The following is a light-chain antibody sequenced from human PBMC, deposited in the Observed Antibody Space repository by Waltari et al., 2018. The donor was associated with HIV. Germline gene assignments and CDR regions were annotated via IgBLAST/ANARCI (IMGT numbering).Light chain of an antibody. V-gene: IGLV2-14*03. CDR2: GVS. CDR1: SSDLGEYRY. Sequence: QSALTQPASVSGSPGQSITISCAGTSSDLGEYRYVSWYHQHPGNAPKLMIYGVSYRPSGVSDRFSGSKSGNTASLTISGLQAEDEADYYCSSYTSSSTWVFGGGTKLTVL. CDR3: SSYTSSSTWV. J-gene: IGLJ3*02.